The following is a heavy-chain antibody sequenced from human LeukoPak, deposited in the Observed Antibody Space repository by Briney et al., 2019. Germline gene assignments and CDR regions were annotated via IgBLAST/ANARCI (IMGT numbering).Heavy chain of an antibody. D-gene: IGHD5-12*01. Sequence: SGGSLRLSCAASGFTFSDYYMSWIRQAPGKGLEWVSYISGSGSTIYYADSVKGRFTISRDNAKNSLYLQMNSLRAEDTAVYYCARDLVATIIKTACGMDVWGQGTTVTVSS. CDR1: GFTFSDYY. J-gene: IGHJ6*02. V-gene: IGHV3-11*01. CDR2: ISGSGSTI. CDR3: ARDLVATIIKTACGMDV.